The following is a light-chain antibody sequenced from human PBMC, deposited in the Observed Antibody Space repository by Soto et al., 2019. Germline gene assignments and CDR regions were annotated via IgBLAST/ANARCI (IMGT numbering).Light chain of an antibody. CDR3: QQYYSYPHT. CDR1: QGISSY. CDR2: AAS. Sequence: AIRMTQSPSSFSASTGDRVTITCRASQGISSYLAWYQQKPGKAPKLLIYAASTLQGGVPSRFSGSGSGTDFTLTISCLQSEDFATYYCQQYYSYPHTFGQGTKVAIK. J-gene: IGKJ1*01. V-gene: IGKV1-8*01.